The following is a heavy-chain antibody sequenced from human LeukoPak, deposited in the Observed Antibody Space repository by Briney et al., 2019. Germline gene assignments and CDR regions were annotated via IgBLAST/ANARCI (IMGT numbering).Heavy chain of an antibody. CDR1: GFTFENYA. CDR3: AKAGTLYCSSTSCSASYYGMDV. Sequence: PGGSLRLSCAASGFTFENYAMHWVRQAPGRGLEWVSGISWNSGSIGYADSVKGRFTISRDNAKNSLYLQMSSLRAGDTALYYCAKAGTLYCSSTSCSASYYGMDVWGQGTTDTVSS. CDR2: ISWNSGSI. V-gene: IGHV3-9*01. D-gene: IGHD2-2*01. J-gene: IGHJ6*02.